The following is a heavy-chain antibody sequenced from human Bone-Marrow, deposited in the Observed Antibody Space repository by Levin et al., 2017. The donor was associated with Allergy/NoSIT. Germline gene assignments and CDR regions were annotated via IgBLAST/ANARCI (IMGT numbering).Heavy chain of an antibody. CDR3: TTLNYDFWSGYYLFDY. Sequence: GESLKISCAASGFTFSNAWMNWVRQAPGKGLEWVGRIKSKADGGTTDYAAPVKGRFTISRDDSKNTLYLQMNSLKTEDTAVYYCTTLNYDFWSGYYLFDYWGQGTLVTVSS. CDR2: IKSKADGGTT. CDR1: GFTFSNAW. J-gene: IGHJ4*02. D-gene: IGHD3-3*01. V-gene: IGHV3-15*07.